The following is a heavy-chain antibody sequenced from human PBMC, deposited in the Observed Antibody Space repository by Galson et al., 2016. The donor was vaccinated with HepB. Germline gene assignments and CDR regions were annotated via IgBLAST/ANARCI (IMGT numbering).Heavy chain of an antibody. CDR2: IIPIFGTP. Sequence: GLQWMGGIIPIFGTPTYAPNFQGRVTITADESTTTAFLHLTSLRSEDAAIYYCATALPAPSLPSGMDVWGQGTTVTVSS. J-gene: IGHJ6*02. V-gene: IGHV1-69*01. D-gene: IGHD2-2*01. CDR3: ATALPAPSLPSGMDV.